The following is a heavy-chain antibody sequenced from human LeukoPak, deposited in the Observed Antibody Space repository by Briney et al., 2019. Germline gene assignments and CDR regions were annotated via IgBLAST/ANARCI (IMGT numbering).Heavy chain of an antibody. CDR2: IYYSGNT. Sequence: PSETLSLTCTVSGGSISSYYWSWIRQPPGKGLEWIGYIYYSGNTNYNPSLKSRVTISVDTSKNQFSLKVNSVTAADTAVYYCARGYGSGSRLDNWGQGTLVTVSS. CDR1: GGSISSYY. D-gene: IGHD3-10*01. V-gene: IGHV4-59*01. CDR3: ARGYGSGSRLDN. J-gene: IGHJ4*02.